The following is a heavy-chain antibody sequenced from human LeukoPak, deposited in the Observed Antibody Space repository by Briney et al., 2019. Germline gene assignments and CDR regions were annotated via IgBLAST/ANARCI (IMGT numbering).Heavy chain of an antibody. Sequence: GGSLRLSCAASGFTFSSYSMNWVRQAPGKGLEWVSSISSRSSYIYYADSVKGRFTISRDNAKNSLYLQMNSLRAEDTAVYYCARFSSIAARRSWFDPWGEGTLVTVSS. CDR3: ARFSSIAARRSWFDP. D-gene: IGHD6-6*01. CDR2: ISSRSSYI. CDR1: GFTFSSYS. V-gene: IGHV3-21*01. J-gene: IGHJ5*02.